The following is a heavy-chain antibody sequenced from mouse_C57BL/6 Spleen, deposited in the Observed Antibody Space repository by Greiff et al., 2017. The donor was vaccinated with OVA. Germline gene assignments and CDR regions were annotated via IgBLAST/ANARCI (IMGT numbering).Heavy chain of an antibody. D-gene: IGHD1-1*01. V-gene: IGHV1-69*01. CDR3: ARTTVVAPPDY. J-gene: IGHJ2*01. CDR2: IDPSDSYT. Sequence: QVQLQQPGAELVMPGASVKLSCKASGYTFTSYWMHWVQQRPGQCLEWIGEIDPSDSYTNYHQKFKGKSTLTVDKSSSTAYMQLSSLTSEDSAVYYCARTTVVAPPDYWGQGTTLTVSS. CDR1: GYTFTSYW.